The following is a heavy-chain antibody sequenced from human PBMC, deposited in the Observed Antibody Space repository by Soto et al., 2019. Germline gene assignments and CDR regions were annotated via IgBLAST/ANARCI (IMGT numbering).Heavy chain of an antibody. CDR3: ARSEPRSSVDY. D-gene: IGHD3-22*01. Sequence: ASVQVSCNASGVTFSSSAISCVRQAPGKGLEWMGVFLPIFGTENFAQKFQGRVTITADESTSTAYMELSSLRSEDTAVYYCARSEPRSSVDYWGQGTLVTVS. V-gene: IGHV1-69*13. J-gene: IGHJ4*02. CDR2: FLPIFGTE. CDR1: GVTFSSSA.